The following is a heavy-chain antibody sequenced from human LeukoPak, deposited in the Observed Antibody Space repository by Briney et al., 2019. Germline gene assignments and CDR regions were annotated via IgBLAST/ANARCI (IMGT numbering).Heavy chain of an antibody. D-gene: IGHD3-22*01. J-gene: IGHJ4*02. CDR1: GGSISSSSYY. CDR3: ARGSGYYYGDIDY. Sequence: PSETLSLTCTVSGGSISSSSYYWGWIRQPPGKGLEWIGSIYYSGSAYYNPSLKSRVPISVDTSKNQFSLKLSSVTAADTAVYYCARGSGYYYGDIDYWGQGTLVTVSS. CDR2: IYYSGSA. V-gene: IGHV4-39*01.